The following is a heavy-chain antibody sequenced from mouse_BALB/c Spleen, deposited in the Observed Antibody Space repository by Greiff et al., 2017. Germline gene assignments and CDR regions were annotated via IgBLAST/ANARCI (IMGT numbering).Heavy chain of an antibody. CDR3: ARPYGNYVDYAMDY. J-gene: IGHJ4*01. D-gene: IGHD2-10*02. V-gene: IGHV1-14*01. CDR2: INPYNDGT. CDR1: GYTFTSYV. Sequence: VQLQQSGPELVKPGASVKMSCKASGYTFTSYVMHWVKQKPGQGLEWIGYINPYNDGTKYNEKFKGKATLTSDKSSSTAYMELSSLTSEDSAVYYCARPYGNYVDYAMDYWGQGTSVTVSS.